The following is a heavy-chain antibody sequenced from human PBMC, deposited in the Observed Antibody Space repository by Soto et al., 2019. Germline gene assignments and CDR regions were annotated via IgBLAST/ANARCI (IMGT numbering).Heavy chain of an antibody. J-gene: IGHJ5*02. D-gene: IGHD3-10*01. Sequence: QVPLQQWGAGLLKPSETLSLTCAVSGGSLSGYYWTWIRQSPGKGLEWMGEINPSGSTNYNPSLKSRVTMSADTSKHQCSLKLSSVTASDTAVYYCSGTKGFGRGVIRPWGQGTLVTVSS. CDR1: GGSLSGYY. CDR3: SGTKGFGRGVIRP. V-gene: IGHV4-34*01. CDR2: INPSGST.